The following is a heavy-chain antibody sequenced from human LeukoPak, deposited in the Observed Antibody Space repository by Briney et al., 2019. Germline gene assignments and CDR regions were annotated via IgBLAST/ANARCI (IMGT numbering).Heavy chain of an antibody. Sequence: PGGSLRLSCGASGFTFSSYAMSWVRQAPGKGLEWISSISGSGGSTYYADSVKGRFTISRDNSKNTLYLQMNSLRAEDTAVYYCAKDPLNDDYGDYVLAWPRDYWGQGTLVTVSS. D-gene: IGHD4-17*01. CDR3: AKDPLNDDYGDYVLAWPRDY. J-gene: IGHJ4*02. V-gene: IGHV3-23*01. CDR1: GFTFSSYA. CDR2: ISGSGGST.